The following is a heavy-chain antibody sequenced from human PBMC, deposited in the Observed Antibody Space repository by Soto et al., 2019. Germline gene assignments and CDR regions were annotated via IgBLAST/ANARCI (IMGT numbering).Heavy chain of an antibody. J-gene: IGHJ3*02. D-gene: IGHD1-26*01. V-gene: IGHV3-30-3*01. CDR3: ASLRKGGSYWGRAFDI. Sequence: GGSLRPSCAASGFTFSSYAMHWVRQAPGKGLEGVAVISYDGSNKYYADSVKGRFTISRDNSKNTLYLQMNSLRAEDTAVYYCASLRKGGSYWGRAFDIWGQGTMVTVSS. CDR2: ISYDGSNK. CDR1: GFTFSSYA.